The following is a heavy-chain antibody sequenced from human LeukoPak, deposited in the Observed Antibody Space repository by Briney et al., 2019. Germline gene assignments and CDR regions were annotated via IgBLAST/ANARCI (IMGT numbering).Heavy chain of an antibody. V-gene: IGHV3-9*01. D-gene: IGHD2-2*02. Sequence: GRSLRLSCAASGFTFDDYAMHWVRQAPGKGLEWVSGISWNSGSIGYADSVKGRFTISRDNAKNSLYLQMNSLRAEDTALYYWAKDGWAVVVPAAITSAFDIWGQGTMVTVSS. CDR3: AKDGWAVVVPAAITSAFDI. CDR2: ISWNSGSI. J-gene: IGHJ3*02. CDR1: GFTFDDYA.